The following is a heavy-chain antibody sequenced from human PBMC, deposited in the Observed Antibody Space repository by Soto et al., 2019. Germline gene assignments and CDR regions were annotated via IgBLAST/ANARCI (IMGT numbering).Heavy chain of an antibody. D-gene: IGHD3-9*01. CDR1: GYTFTSYG. J-gene: IGHJ3*02. CDR2: ISAYNGNT. CDR3: ARGQSNVLRYFDWLFTDAFDI. Sequence: ASVKVSCKASGYTFTSYGISWVRQAPGQGLEWMGWISAYNGNTNYAQKLQGRVTMTTDTSTSTAYMEPRSLRSDDTAVYYCARGQSNVLRYFDWLFTDAFDIWGQGTMVTVSS. V-gene: IGHV1-18*01.